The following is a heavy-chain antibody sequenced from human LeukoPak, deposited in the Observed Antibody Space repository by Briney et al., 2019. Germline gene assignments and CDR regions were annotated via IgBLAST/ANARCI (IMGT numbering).Heavy chain of an antibody. CDR3: ARVSGYDWESFYDY. J-gene: IGHJ4*02. Sequence: PSGTLSLTCAVSGGSISSSNWWSWVRQPPGKGLEWIGEIYHSGSTNYNPSLKSRVTISVDTSKNQFSLKLNSVTAADTAVYYCARVSGYDWESFYDYWGQGTLVTVSS. CDR2: IYHSGST. V-gene: IGHV4-4*02. CDR1: GGSISSSNW. D-gene: IGHD5-12*01.